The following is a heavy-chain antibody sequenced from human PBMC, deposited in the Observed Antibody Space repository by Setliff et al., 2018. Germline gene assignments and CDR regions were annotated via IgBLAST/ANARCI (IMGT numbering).Heavy chain of an antibody. CDR3: ARGGRYDFWSGYTRGAFDI. D-gene: IGHD3-3*01. CDR2: ISAYNGNT. J-gene: IGHJ3*02. CDR1: GYTFTSYG. Sequence: ASVKVSCKASGYTFTSYGISWVRQAPGQGLEWMGWISAYNGNTNYAQKLQGRVTMTTDTSTSTADMELRSLRSDDTAVYYCARGGRYDFWSGYTRGAFDIWGQGTMVTVSS. V-gene: IGHV1-18*01.